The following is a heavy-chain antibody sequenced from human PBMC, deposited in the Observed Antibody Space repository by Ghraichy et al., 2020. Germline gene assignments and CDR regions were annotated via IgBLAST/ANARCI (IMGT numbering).Heavy chain of an antibody. CDR1: GYSFTSYW. V-gene: IGHV5-51*01. Sequence: GESLNISCKGSGYSFTSYWIAWVRQMPGKGLEWMGVIYPGDSDSRYSPSFQGQVTISADKSISTAYLQWSSLKASDTAMYYCARHGGRGVGPTGEAFDIWGQGTMVIVSS. J-gene: IGHJ3*02. D-gene: IGHD1-26*01. CDR2: IYPGDSDS. CDR3: ARHGGRGVGPTGEAFDI.